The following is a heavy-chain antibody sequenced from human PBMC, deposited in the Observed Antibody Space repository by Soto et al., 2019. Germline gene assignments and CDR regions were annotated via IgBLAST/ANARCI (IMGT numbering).Heavy chain of an antibody. D-gene: IGHD2-8*01. CDR3: ARHLCSNGNCYYFDY. J-gene: IGHJ4*02. CDR2: IYYKGNT. CDR1: GGSISSYY. Sequence: SETLSLTCTVFGGSISSYYWSSIRQPPGKGLEWIGYIYYKGNTNYNPSLESRVIISLDTSQNQFSLKLNSVTAADTAVYYCARHLCSNGNCYYFDYWGQGTLVTVSS. V-gene: IGHV4-59*08.